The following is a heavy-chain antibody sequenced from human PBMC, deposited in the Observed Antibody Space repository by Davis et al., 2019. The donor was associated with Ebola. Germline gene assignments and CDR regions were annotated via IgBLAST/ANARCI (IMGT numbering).Heavy chain of an antibody. CDR2: INPSGGST. CDR1: GYTFTSYY. CDR3: ARDPPREYCSADSCYGPSNWSDP. Sequence: AASVKVSCKASGYTFTSYYMHWVRQAPGQGLEWMGIINPSGGSTSYAQKFQGRVTMTADTSTSTAYMELSSLRSEDTAVYYCARDPPREYCSADSCYGPSNWSDPWGQGTLVTVSS. D-gene: IGHD2-15*01. V-gene: IGHV1-46*01. J-gene: IGHJ5*02.